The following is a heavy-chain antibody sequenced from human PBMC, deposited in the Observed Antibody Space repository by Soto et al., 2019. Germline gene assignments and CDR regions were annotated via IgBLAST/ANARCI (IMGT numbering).Heavy chain of an antibody. V-gene: IGHV4-30-4*01. CDR2: IYYSGST. CDR3: ARHGDAYYFDY. D-gene: IGHD7-27*01. J-gene: IGHJ4*02. CDR1: GDSISSGDCY. Sequence: SETLSLTCTVSGDSISSGDCYWSWIRQPPGKGLEWIGYIYYSGSTYYNPSLRSRVTISVDTSKNQFSLKLSSVTATDTAVYYCARHGDAYYFDYWGQGTLVTVSS.